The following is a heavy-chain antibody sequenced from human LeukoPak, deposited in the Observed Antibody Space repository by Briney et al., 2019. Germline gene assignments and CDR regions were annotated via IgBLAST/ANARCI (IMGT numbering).Heavy chain of an antibody. V-gene: IGHV3-30*07. CDR1: GFTFSNYA. Sequence: GSLRLSCAASGFTFSNYAMHWVRQAPGKGLEWVALISYDGTNKYYADSVKGRLTIFRDNSKNTLYLQMNSLRAEDTAVYYCARGPSGYHNTGGQGTLVTVSS. CDR2: ISYDGTNK. J-gene: IGHJ4*02. CDR3: ARGPSGYHNT. D-gene: IGHD5-12*01.